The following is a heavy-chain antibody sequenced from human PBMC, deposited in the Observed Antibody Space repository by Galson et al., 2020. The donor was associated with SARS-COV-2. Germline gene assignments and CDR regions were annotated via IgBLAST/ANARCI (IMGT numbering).Heavy chain of an antibody. V-gene: IGHV1-2*06. CDR1: GYTFTGYY. D-gene: IGHD3-9*01. J-gene: IGHJ4*02. CDR3: ARERGSTRYIDY. Sequence: ASVKVSCKASGYTFTGYYMHWVRQAPGQGLEWMGRINPNSGNTDYAQQFQDRVTMTRDTFISTAYMELRSLRSADAALYYCARERGSTRYIDYWGQGTLVTVSS. CDR2: INPNSGNT.